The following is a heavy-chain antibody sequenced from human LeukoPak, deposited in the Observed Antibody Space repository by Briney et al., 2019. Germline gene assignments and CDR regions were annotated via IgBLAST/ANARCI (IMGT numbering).Heavy chain of an antibody. D-gene: IGHD2-8*01. CDR1: GGSISNTNW. Sequence: SGTLSLTCGVSGGSISNTNWWSWVRQPPGQGLEWIGEISLTGLTHYNPSLESRVTASLDKSKNQLSLNLTSATAADTAVYYCSRENGAFSPFGYWGQGTLVTVLS. J-gene: IGHJ4*02. CDR3: SRENGAFSPFGY. V-gene: IGHV4-4*02. CDR2: ISLTGLT.